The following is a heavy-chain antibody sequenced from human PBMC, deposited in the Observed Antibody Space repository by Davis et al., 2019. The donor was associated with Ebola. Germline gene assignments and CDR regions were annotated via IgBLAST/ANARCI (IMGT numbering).Heavy chain of an antibody. CDR3: AREGTGSTSCYWPLCPNWFDP. V-gene: IGHV1-69*13. J-gene: IGHJ5*02. Sequence: SVKVSCKASGGTFSSYAISWVRQAPGQGLEWMGGIIPIFGTANYAQKFQGRVTITADESTSTAYMELSSLRSEDTAVYYCAREGTGSTSCYWPLCPNWFDPWGQGTLVTVSS. D-gene: IGHD2-2*01. CDR1: GGTFSSYA. CDR2: IIPIFGTA.